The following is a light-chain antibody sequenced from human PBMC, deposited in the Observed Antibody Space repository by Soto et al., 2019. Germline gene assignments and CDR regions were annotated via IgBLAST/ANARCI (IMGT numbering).Light chain of an antibody. CDR1: QSLLQSKGYNY. J-gene: IGKJ1*01. CDR3: MQALQTPWT. Sequence: DIVMTQSPLSLPVTPGEPASISCRSSQSLLQSKGYNYLDWYLQKPGQSPHLLIYLGSNRASGVPDRFSGSGSGTDFTLKISRVEAEDVGVYYCMQALQTPWTFGQGTKVEIK. V-gene: IGKV2-28*01. CDR2: LGS.